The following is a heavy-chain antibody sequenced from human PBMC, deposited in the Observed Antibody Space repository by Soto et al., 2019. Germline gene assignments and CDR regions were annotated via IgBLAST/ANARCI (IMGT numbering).Heavy chain of an antibody. V-gene: IGHV3-23*01. Sequence: EVQLLESGGGFVQHGGSMRLSCAASGFTCSSYAMSWVRQAPGKGLEWVSLISGSGGGTYYADSVKGRFTISRDNSKNTLYLQMNTLRAEDTAVYYCAKHAAAAAPDYWGQGTLVTVAS. CDR2: ISGSGGGT. J-gene: IGHJ4*02. D-gene: IGHD6-13*01. CDR3: AKHAAAAAPDY. CDR1: GFTCSSYA.